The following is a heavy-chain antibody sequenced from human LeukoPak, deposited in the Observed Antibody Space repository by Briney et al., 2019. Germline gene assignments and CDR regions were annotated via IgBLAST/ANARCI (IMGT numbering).Heavy chain of an antibody. D-gene: IGHD6-19*01. Sequence: ASVKVSCKASGYTFTSYAMNWVRQAPGQGLEWMGWINTNTGNPTYAQGFTGRVVFSLDTSVSTAYLQISSLKAEDTAVYYCARAVAGTFYYYYYMDVWGKGTTVTVSS. CDR3: ARAVAGTFYYYYYMDV. V-gene: IGHV7-4-1*02. CDR1: GYTFTSYA. CDR2: INTNTGNP. J-gene: IGHJ6*03.